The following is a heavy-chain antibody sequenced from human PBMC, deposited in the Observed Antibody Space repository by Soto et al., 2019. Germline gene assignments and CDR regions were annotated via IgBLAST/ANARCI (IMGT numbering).Heavy chain of an antibody. CDR3: ARQAAAPGSDLWFDP. CDR1: GGSISSSRSY. V-gene: IGHV4-39*01. J-gene: IGHJ5*02. D-gene: IGHD6-13*01. Sequence: QLQLQESGPGLVKPSETLSLTCNVSGGSISSSRSYWAWFRQPPGKELEWIANIFYAGNTYYNPSLKSRVTVSVDTSKNQFSLKLDSVTAADTAVYYCARQAAAPGSDLWFDPWGQGTLVTVSS. CDR2: IFYAGNT.